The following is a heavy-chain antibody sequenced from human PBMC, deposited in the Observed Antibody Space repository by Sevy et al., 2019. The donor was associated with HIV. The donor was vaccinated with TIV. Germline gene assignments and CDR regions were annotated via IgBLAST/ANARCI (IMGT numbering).Heavy chain of an antibody. CDR2: ISTRGSTI. CDR3: ARFVGDYFDF. V-gene: IGHV3-11*01. J-gene: IGHJ4*02. CDR1: RFIFSDSY. D-gene: IGHD4-17*01. Sequence: GGSLRLSCEASRFIFSDSYMSWIRQAPGKGLEWISYISTRGSTIYYADSVKGRFTISRDNANNSLSLHLNSLRAEDTAIYYCARFVGDYFDFWGRGTLVTVSS.